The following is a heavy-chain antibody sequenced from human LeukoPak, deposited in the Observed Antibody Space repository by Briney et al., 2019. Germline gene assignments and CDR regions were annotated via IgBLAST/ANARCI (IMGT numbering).Heavy chain of an antibody. V-gene: IGHV3-30*02. CDR1: GFTFSSYG. CDR3: ARGMYSSSWRVPQYFQH. D-gene: IGHD6-13*01. J-gene: IGHJ1*01. CDR2: IRYDGSNK. Sequence: GGSLRLSCAASGFTFSSYGMHWVRQAPGKGLEWVAFIRYDGSNKYYAGSVKGRFTISRDNSKNTLYLQMNSLRAEDTAVYYCARGMYSSSWRVPQYFQHWGQGTLVTVSS.